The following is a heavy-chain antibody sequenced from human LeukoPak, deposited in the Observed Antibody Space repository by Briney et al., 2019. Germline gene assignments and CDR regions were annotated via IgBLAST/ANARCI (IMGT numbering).Heavy chain of an antibody. CDR3: ARDGGSYYFDY. D-gene: IGHD2-15*01. CDR2: ISYDGSNK. CDR1: GFTFSSYV. V-gene: IGHV3-30-3*01. J-gene: IGHJ4*02. Sequence: GRSLRLSCAASGFTFSSYVMHWVHQAPGKGLEWVAVISYDGSNKYYADSVKGRFTISRDNSKNTLYVQLNSLRDEDTAVYYCARDGGSYYFDYWGQGTLVTVSS.